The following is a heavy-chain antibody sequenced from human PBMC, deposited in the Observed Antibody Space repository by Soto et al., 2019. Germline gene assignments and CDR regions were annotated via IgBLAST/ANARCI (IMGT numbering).Heavy chain of an antibody. CDR1: GFTFSSYS. D-gene: IGHD3-22*01. CDR3: ARDAYDSSGYQTAFDI. J-gene: IGHJ3*02. V-gene: IGHV3-21*01. Sequence: EVQLVESGGGLVKPGGSLRLSCAAGGFTFSSYSEKWVRQAPGKGLEWVSSISSSSSYIYYADSVKGRFTISRDNAKNSLYLQMNSLRAEDTAFYYCARDAYDSSGYQTAFDIWGQGTMVTVSS. CDR2: ISSSSSYI.